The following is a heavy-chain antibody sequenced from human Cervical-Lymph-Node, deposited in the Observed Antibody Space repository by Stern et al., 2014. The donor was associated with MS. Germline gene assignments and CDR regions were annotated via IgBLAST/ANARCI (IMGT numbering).Heavy chain of an antibody. CDR3: ASEKCTSASCFLS. J-gene: IGHJ4*02. CDR1: GFTFGADF. D-gene: IGHD2-8*02. CDR2: ISSSGSTV. Sequence: VQLVESGGGLVKPGGSLRLSCAASGFTFGADFMTWIRQAPGKGLDWVSYISSSGSTVHYADSVKGRFTISRDNANNSLYLQMNSLRAEDTAVYYCASEKCTSASCFLSWGQGALVTVSS. V-gene: IGHV3-11*01.